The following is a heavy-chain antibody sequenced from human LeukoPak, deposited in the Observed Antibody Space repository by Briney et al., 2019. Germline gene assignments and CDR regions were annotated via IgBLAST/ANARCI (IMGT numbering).Heavy chain of an antibody. CDR2: ISDSAHDV. CDR3: SRDPRHNDY. J-gene: IGHJ4*02. V-gene: IGHV3-11*01. Sequence: TGGSLRLSCAASGFTFSDFYMTWIRQAPGKGLELLSYISDSAHDVNYIDSVRGRFTISRDNAKNSLYLHMNSLTVEDTAVYYCSRDPRHNDYWGQGTLVTVSS. CDR1: GFTFSDFY.